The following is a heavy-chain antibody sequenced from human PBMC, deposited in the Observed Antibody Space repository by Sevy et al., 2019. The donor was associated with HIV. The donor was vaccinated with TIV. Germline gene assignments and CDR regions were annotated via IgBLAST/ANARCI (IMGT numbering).Heavy chain of an antibody. V-gene: IGHV3-30-3*01. CDR3: ARGGGDWSVDY. CDR1: GFTFSSYA. J-gene: IGHJ4*02. CDR2: ISYDGSNK. D-gene: IGHD2-21*02. Sequence: GGSLRLSCAASGFTFSSYAMHWVRQAPGKGLEWVAVISYDGSNKYYADSVKRRFTISRDNSKNTLYLQMNSLRAEDTAVYYCARGGGDWSVDYWGQGTLVTVSS.